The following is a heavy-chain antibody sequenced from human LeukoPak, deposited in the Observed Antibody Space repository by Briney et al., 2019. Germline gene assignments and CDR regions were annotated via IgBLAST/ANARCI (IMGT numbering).Heavy chain of an antibody. CDR3: AKGRKDFDTNLGPFDS. CDR1: GGSISSGDYY. V-gene: IGHV4-61*08. Sequence: SETLSLTCTVSGGSISSGDYYWSWIRQSPGKGLEWLGYVHDSAGTIYNPSLKSRVTISVGTSKTQFSLKVTSVTTADTAVYYCAKGRKDFDTNLGPFDSWGQGILVTVSS. CDR2: VHDSAGT. D-gene: IGHD3-9*01. J-gene: IGHJ4*02.